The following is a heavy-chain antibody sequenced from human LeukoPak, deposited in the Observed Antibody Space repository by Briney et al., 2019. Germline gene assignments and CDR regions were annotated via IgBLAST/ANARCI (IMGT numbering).Heavy chain of an antibody. J-gene: IGHJ5*02. CDR3: ARDVRDCSGDNCYSWFDP. Sequence: GGSLRLSCAVSGFTFSSFGMHWVRQAPGKGLEWVAKMKQDGSQKYYLDSVKGRFTISRDNAQNSLYLQMNSLRAEDTAVYYCARDVRDCSGDNCYSWFDPWGQGTLVTVSS. V-gene: IGHV3-7*01. D-gene: IGHD2-15*01. CDR2: MKQDGSQK. CDR1: GFTFSSFG.